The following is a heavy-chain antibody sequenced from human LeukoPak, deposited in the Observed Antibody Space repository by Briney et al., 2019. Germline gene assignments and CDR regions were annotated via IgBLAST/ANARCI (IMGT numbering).Heavy chain of an antibody. J-gene: IGHJ4*02. V-gene: IGHV3-9*01. CDR3: ARRAPSHDFDD. Sequence: GGSLRLSCAASGFIFDDYAMHWVREAPGKGLEWVSGISWNSNTIGYADSVKGRFTISRDNAKNSLYLQMNSLRVEDTALYYCARRAPSHDFDDWGQGTLVTVSS. CDR1: GFIFDDYA. CDR2: ISWNSNTI.